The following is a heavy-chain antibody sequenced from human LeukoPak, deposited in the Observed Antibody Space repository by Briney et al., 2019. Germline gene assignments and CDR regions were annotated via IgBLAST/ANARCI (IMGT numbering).Heavy chain of an antibody. CDR1: GGSFSGYY. J-gene: IGHJ4*02. D-gene: IGHD3-22*01. Sequence: PSETLSLTCAVYGGSFSGYYWSWIRQPPGKGLEWIGEINHSGSTNYNPSLKSRVTISVDTSKNQFSLKLSSVTAADTAVYYCARGDYDSSGCYQDYWGQGTLVTVSS. CDR2: INHSGST. CDR3: ARGDYDSSGCYQDY. V-gene: IGHV4-34*01.